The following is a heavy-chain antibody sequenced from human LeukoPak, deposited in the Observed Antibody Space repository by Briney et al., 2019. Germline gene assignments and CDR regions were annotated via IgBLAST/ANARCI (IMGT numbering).Heavy chain of an antibody. J-gene: IGHJ4*02. CDR2: IYYSGST. V-gene: IGHV4-59*08. Sequence: SETLSLTCTVSGGSISSYYWSWIRQPPGKGLEWIGYIYYSGSTNYNPSLKSRVTISVDTSKNQFSLKLSSVTAADTAVYYCGRHGTPTRGWNYWGQGTLVTVSS. D-gene: IGHD6-19*01. CDR3: GRHGTPTRGWNY. CDR1: GGSISSYY.